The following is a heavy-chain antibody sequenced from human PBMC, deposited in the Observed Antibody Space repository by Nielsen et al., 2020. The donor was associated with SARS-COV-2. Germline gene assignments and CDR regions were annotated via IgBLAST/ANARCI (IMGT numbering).Heavy chain of an antibody. CDR1: GFTFSSYA. V-gene: IGHV3-30-3*01. CDR3: ARPGSGSYRAWLDY. Sequence: GGSLRLSCAASGFTFSSYAMHRVRQAPGKGLEWVAVISYDGSNKYYADSVKGRFTISRDNSKNTLYLQMNSLRAEDTAVYYCARPGSGSYRAWLDYWGQGTLVTVSS. D-gene: IGHD3-10*01. CDR2: ISYDGSNK. J-gene: IGHJ4*02.